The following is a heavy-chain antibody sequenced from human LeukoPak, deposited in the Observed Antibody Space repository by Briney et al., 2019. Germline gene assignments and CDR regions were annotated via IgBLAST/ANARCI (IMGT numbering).Heavy chain of an antibody. CDR3: ANIRSPNY. CDR1: GFTFSSYA. Sequence: GGSLRLSCAPSGFTFSSYAMSWVRQAPGKGLQWVSAISDSGGRTYYADSVKGRFTISRDNSKNTLYLQMNSLSAEDTAVYYCANIRSPNYWGQGTLVTVSS. V-gene: IGHV3-23*01. CDR2: ISDSGGRT. J-gene: IGHJ4*02. D-gene: IGHD1-14*01.